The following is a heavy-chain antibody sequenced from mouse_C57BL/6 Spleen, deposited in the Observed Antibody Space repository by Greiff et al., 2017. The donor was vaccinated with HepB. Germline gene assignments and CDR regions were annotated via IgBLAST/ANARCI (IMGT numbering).Heavy chain of an antibody. CDR2: IYPGSGST. D-gene: IGHD4-1*01. V-gene: IGHV1-55*01. CDR3: ARGGTGAWFAY. J-gene: IGHJ3*01. Sequence: QVQLKESGAELVKPGASVKMSCKASGYTFTSYWITWVKQRPGQGLEWIGDIYPGSGSTNYNEKFKSKATLTVDTSSSTAYMQLSSLTSEDSAVYYCARGGTGAWFAYWGQGTLVTVSA. CDR1: GYTFTSYW.